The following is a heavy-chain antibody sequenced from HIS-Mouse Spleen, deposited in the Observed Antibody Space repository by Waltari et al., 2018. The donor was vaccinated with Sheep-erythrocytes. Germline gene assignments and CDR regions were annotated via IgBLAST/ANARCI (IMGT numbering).Heavy chain of an antibody. D-gene: IGHD3-10*01. CDR1: GFTFSSYS. Sequence: EVQLVESGGGLVKPGGSLRLSCAASGFTFSSYSMNWVRQAPGKGREWDSSISKSSSYIYYPDSVKGRFTISRDNAKNSLYLQMNSLRAEDTAVYYCARDSMGHDAFDIWGQGTMVTVSS. J-gene: IGHJ3*02. V-gene: IGHV3-21*01. CDR3: ARDSMGHDAFDI. CDR2: ISKSSSYI.